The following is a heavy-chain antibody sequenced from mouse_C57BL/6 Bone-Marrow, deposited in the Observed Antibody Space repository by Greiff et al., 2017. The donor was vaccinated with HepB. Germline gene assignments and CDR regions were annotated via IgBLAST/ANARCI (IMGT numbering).Heavy chain of an antibody. CDR2: IYPRDGST. CDR1: GYTFTDHT. CDR3: ARGGYDGYYWWYVDV. J-gene: IGHJ1*03. V-gene: IGHV1-78*01. D-gene: IGHD2-3*01. Sequence: QVQLQQSDAELVKPGASVKISCKVSGYTFTDHTIHWMKQRPEQGLEWIGYIYPRDGSTKYNEKFKGKATLTADKSSSTAYMQLNSLTSEDSAVYFCARGGYDGYYWWYVDVWGTGTTVTVSS.